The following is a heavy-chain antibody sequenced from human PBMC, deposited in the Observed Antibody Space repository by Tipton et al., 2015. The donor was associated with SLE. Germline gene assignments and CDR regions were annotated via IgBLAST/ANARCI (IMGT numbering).Heavy chain of an antibody. CDR2: IYASGST. Sequence: TLSLTCTVSGGSISSGNYYWSWIRQPAGKGLEWIGRIYASGSTDYNPSLKSRVTISVDTSKNQFSLKLSSLTAADTAVYYCARDRGGDFWSGYLTGMDVWGQGATVTVSS. V-gene: IGHV4-61*02. CDR3: ARDRGGDFWSGYLTGMDV. CDR1: GGSISSGNYY. J-gene: IGHJ6*02. D-gene: IGHD3-3*01.